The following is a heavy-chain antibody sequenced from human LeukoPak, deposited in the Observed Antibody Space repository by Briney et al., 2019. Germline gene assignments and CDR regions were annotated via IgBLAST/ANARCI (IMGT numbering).Heavy chain of an antibody. CDR2: INHCGST. D-gene: IGHD1-26*01. V-gene: IGHV4-34*01. Sequence: SETLSLTCAVYGGSFSGYYWSWIRQPPGKGLEWIGEINHCGSTNYNPSLKSRVTISVDTSKNLFSLKLSSVTAADTAVYYCARGFGSYYYYYYGMDVWGQGTTVTVSS. CDR3: ARGFGSYYYYYYGMDV. J-gene: IGHJ6*02. CDR1: GGSFSGYY.